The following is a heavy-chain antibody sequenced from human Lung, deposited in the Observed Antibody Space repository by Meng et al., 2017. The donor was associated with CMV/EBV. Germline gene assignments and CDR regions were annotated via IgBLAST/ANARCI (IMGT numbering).Heavy chain of an antibody. CDR3: ARVGRVTMYFFDY. D-gene: IGHD5-18*01. CDR1: GFTVSSNY. J-gene: IGHJ4*02. V-gene: IGHV3-66*02. CDR2: IYGAGTT. Sequence: GGSXRLXXAASGFTVSSNYMSWVRQAPGKGLEWVSIIYGAGTTKYADSVKGRFTFSRDNSKNTLYLQMNSLRAEDTAVYYCARVGRVTMYFFDYWGQGTXVTVAS.